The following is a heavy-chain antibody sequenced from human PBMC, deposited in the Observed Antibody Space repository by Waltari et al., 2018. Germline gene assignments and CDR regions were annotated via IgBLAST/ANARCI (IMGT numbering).Heavy chain of an antibody. D-gene: IGHD6-13*01. CDR2: INPNTGNT. Sequence: QVHLVQSGAEVKKPGASVKVSCKASGYPFLGYPMHWVRQAPGQGLEWMGWINPNTGNTNYGQKFQGRVTLTRDTPNTTAYMELSGLTSDDTAVYYCARDRWAAERPYKWLDPWGQGTQVTVSS. CDR1: GYPFLGYP. CDR3: ARDRWAAERPYKWLDP. J-gene: IGHJ5*02. V-gene: IGHV1-2*02.